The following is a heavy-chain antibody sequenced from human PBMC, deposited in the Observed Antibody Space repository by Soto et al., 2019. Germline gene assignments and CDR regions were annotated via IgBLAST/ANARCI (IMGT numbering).Heavy chain of an antibody. V-gene: IGHV1-3*01. CDR2: INPASGHT. D-gene: IGHD1-26*01. CDR3: GRSVVGATGEILYNAMEV. CDR1: GYTFTTYA. Sequence: QVQLVQSGAEVKKPGASVKVSCKASGYTFTTYALHWVRQAPGQRPEWMGWINPASGHTKYSKKFQDRVTITRDTSARTGYMELSSLRSEDTAVYDCGRSVVGATGEILYNAMEVWGQGTTVTVSS. J-gene: IGHJ6*02.